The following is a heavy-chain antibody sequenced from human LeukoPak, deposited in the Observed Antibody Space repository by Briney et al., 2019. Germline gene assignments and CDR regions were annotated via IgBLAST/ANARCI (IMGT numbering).Heavy chain of an antibody. CDR1: GYTLTELS. V-gene: IGHV1-24*01. J-gene: IGHJ3*02. D-gene: IGHD3-16*01. CDR3: ATDRWANGAFDI. CDR2: FDPEDGET. Sequence: ASVKVSCKVSGYTLTELSMHWVRQAPGKGLEWMGGFDPEDGETIYAQKFQGRVTMTEDTSTDTAYMELSSLRSEDTAVCYCATDRWANGAFDIWGQGTMVTVSS.